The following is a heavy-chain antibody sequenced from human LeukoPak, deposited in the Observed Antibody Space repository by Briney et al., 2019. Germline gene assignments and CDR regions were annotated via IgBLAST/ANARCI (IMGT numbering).Heavy chain of an antibody. CDR2: INHSGST. Sequence: TSETLSLTCAVYGGSFSGYYWSWIRQPPGKGLEWIGEINHSGSTNYNPSLKSRVTISVDTSKNQFSLKLSSVTAADTAVYYCARGPSGAVDAFDIWGQGTMVTVSS. V-gene: IGHV4-34*01. CDR3: ARGPSGAVDAFDI. CDR1: GGSFSGYY. J-gene: IGHJ3*02. D-gene: IGHD1-26*01.